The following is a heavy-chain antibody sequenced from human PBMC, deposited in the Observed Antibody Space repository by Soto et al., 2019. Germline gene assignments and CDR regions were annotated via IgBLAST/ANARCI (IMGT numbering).Heavy chain of an antibody. D-gene: IGHD2-8*01. J-gene: IGHJ5*01. CDR1: GGSINSYY. V-gene: IGHV4-4*07. Sequence: PSETLSLTCNVSGGSINSYYWSWIRQPAGKGLEWIGRISSGGSAIYNSSLKSRVTISVDTSKNQFSLRLTSVTAADTAVYFCARDAYPNWFDFWGQGTLVTVSS. CDR2: ISSGGSA. CDR3: ARDAYPNWFDF.